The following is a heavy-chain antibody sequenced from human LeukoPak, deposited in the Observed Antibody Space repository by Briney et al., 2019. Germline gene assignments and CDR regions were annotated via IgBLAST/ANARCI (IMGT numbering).Heavy chain of an antibody. V-gene: IGHV3-11*06. CDR2: ISSSSSYT. Sequence: PGGSLRLSCAASGFTFSDYYMSWIRQAPGKGLEWVSYISSSSSYTSYADSVKGRFTISRDNAKNSLYLQMNGLRAEDTAVYYCARDSGLRIAVAGTYAFDIWGQGTMVTVSS. D-gene: IGHD6-19*01. J-gene: IGHJ3*02. CDR3: ARDSGLRIAVAGTYAFDI. CDR1: GFTFSDYY.